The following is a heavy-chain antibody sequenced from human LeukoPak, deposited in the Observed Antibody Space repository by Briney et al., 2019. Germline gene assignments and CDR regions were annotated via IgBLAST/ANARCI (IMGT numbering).Heavy chain of an antibody. CDR2: INTKTGNP. CDR3: ARDFPPEILLNYYDSSGYSHYFDY. D-gene: IGHD3-22*01. J-gene: IGHJ4*02. Sequence: GASVKVSCKASGGTFSSYAMNWVRQAPGQGLEWMGWINTKTGNPTYAQGFTGRFVFSLDTSVSTAYLQISSLKAEDTAVYYCARDFPPEILLNYYDSSGYSHYFDYWGQGTLVTVSS. CDR1: GGTFSSYA. V-gene: IGHV7-4-1*02.